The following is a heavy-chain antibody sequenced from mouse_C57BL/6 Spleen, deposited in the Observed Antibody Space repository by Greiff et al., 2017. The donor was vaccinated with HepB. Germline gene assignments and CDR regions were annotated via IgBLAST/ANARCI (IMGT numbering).Heavy chain of an antibody. D-gene: IGHD4-1*01. Sequence: VQLQESGPELVKPGASVKISCKASGYAFSSSWMNWVKQRPGKGLEWIGRIYPGDGDTNYNGKFKGKATLTADKSSSTAYMQLSSLTSEDSAVYFCARSAGTDCWGQGTTLTVSS. V-gene: IGHV1-82*01. CDR3: ARSAGTDC. J-gene: IGHJ2*01. CDR2: IYPGDGDT. CDR1: GYAFSSSW.